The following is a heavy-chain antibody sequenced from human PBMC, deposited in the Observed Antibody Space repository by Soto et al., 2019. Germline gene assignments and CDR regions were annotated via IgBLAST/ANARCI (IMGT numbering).Heavy chain of an antibody. V-gene: IGHV3-23*01. CDR2: ITDTGGDT. CDR1: GITFGIRA. Sequence: PGGSLRLSCVASGITFGIRAMSWVRHAPGEGLEWVSTITDTGGDTKYADSVRGRFTMSRDNSKKTLNLQMNSLRVEDSALYYCARGSTDSYPGSRILGCWGRRTRGTASS. J-gene: IGHJ4*02. D-gene: IGHD3-10*01. CDR3: ARGSTDSYPGSRILGC.